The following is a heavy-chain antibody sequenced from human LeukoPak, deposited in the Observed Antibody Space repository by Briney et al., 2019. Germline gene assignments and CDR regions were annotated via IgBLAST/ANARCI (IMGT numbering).Heavy chain of an antibody. Sequence: GGSLRLSCAASGFTFSNSGMSSVRQAPPKRLEWVAGISGGGANTHYADSVKGRFTISRDNSKNTLFLQMNSLRDEDTAIYYCSKWNGYGGYWGQGTLVTVSS. V-gene: IGHV3-23*01. CDR2: ISGGGANT. J-gene: IGHJ4*02. D-gene: IGHD4-23*01. CDR1: GFTFSNSG. CDR3: SKWNGYGGY.